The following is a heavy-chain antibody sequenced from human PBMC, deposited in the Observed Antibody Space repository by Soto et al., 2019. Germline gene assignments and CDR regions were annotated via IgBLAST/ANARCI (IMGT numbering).Heavy chain of an antibody. Sequence: EVQLLESGGGLVQPGGSLRLSCAASGITFSSYAMSWVRQAPGKGLHWVSTISGSGGSTYYADSVKGRFTIFRDNSKNTLYLQMNSLRADDTAVYYCAKDQRQWHPYLDYWGQGTLVTVSS. CDR1: GITFSSYA. V-gene: IGHV3-23*01. D-gene: IGHD6-19*01. CDR3: AKDQRQWHPYLDY. CDR2: ISGSGGST. J-gene: IGHJ4*02.